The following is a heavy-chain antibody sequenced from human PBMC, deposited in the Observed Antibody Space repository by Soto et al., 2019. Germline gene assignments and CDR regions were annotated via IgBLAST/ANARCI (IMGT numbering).Heavy chain of an antibody. J-gene: IGHJ4*02. V-gene: IGHV1-18*01. CDR2: ISTDKGKT. CDR1: GYTFTSFG. Sequence: QVQLVQSGPEVKKPGASVKVFCKTSGYTFTSFGISWVRQAPGQGREWMGWISTDKGKTKYAQKFQGRVTMTTDTSTSTAYMELRSLRSDDTAVYYCATRSPAFDYWGQGTLVTVSS. CDR3: ATRSPAFDY.